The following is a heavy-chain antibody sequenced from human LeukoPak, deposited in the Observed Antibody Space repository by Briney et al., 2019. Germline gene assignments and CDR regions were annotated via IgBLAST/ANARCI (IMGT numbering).Heavy chain of an antibody. CDR2: IGTSGSTI. D-gene: IGHD2-2*01. Sequence: GGSLRLSCAASGFTFGIYAMNWVRQAPGKGLEWISYIGTSGSTIYYADSVKGRFTISRDNSKNTLYLQMNSLRAEDTAVYYCASEGGYCSSTSCYHYYMDVWGKGTTVTISS. J-gene: IGHJ6*03. V-gene: IGHV3-48*01. CDR3: ASEGGYCSSTSCYHYYMDV. CDR1: GFTFGIYA.